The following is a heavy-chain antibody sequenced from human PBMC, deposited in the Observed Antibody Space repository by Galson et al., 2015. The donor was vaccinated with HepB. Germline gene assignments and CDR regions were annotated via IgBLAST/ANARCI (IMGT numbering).Heavy chain of an antibody. CDR1: GFTFSSYW. Sequence: SLRLSCAASGFTFSSYWMSWVRQAPGKGLEWVANIKQDGSEKYYVDSVKGRFTISRDNAKNSLYLQMNSLRAEDTAVYYCARDSLLIVGATTDYWGQGTLATVSS. CDR3: ARDSLLIVGATTDY. D-gene: IGHD1-26*01. J-gene: IGHJ4*02. V-gene: IGHV3-7*01. CDR2: IKQDGSEK.